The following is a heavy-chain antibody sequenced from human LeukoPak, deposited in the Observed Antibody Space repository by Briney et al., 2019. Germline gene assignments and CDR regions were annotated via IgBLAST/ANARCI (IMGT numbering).Heavy chain of an antibody. V-gene: IGHV3-64*01. CDR3: ARSPPGRTNWNYYDY. D-gene: IGHD1-1*01. J-gene: IGHJ4*02. CDR1: GFTFSDYA. Sequence: GGSLRLTCAASGFTFSDYAMHWVRQAPGKGLEFVSVIGPIGVYTYYANSVKGRFTISRDNSKSTVSLQMGSLRDEDMAVYYCARSPPGRTNWNYYDYWGRGTLVTVSS. CDR2: IGPIGVYT.